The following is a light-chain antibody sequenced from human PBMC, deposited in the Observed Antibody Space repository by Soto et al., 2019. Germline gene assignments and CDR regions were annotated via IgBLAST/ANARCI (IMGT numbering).Light chain of an antibody. J-gene: IGLJ2*01. CDR2: EDN. CDR3: QSYDSSTVV. CDR1: SGSIASNY. V-gene: IGLV6-57*04. Sequence: NFMLTQPHSVSESPGKTVTISCTRSSGSIASNYVQWYQQRPGSAPTTVIYEDNQRHSGVPDRFSGSTDGSSNSASLTISGLQTEDEADYYCQSYDSSTVVFGGGTKLTVL.